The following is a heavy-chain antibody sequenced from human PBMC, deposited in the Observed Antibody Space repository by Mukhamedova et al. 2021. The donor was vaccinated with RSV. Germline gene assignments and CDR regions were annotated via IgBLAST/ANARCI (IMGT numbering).Heavy chain of an antibody. D-gene: IGHD2/OR15-2a*01. CDR2: IRFDGSKT. J-gene: IGHJ2*01. V-gene: IGHV3-33*01. CDR3: ARDWDTTSHHWFFDL. Sequence: WVAAIRFDGSKTYYIDSVKGRFTISRDDSKNTLFLQMNSLRAEDTAVYYCARDWDTTSHHWFFDLWGRGTTVTVSS.